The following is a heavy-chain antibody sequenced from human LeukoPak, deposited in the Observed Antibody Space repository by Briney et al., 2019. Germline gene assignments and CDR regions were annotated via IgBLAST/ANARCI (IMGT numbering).Heavy chain of an antibody. Sequence: GGSLRLSCAASGFTFSSYAMHWVRQAPGKGLEWVAFIRYDGSNKYYADSVKGRFTISRDNSKNTLYLQMNSLRAEDTAVYYCAKDPTVTTIGYYYYYMDVWGKGTTVTVSS. D-gene: IGHD4-11*01. V-gene: IGHV3-30*02. CDR2: IRYDGSNK. CDR3: AKDPTVTTIGYYYYYMDV. CDR1: GFTFSSYA. J-gene: IGHJ6*03.